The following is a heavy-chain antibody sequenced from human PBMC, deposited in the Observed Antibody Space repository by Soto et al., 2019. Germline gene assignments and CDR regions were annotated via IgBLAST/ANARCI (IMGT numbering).Heavy chain of an antibody. Sequence: QVQLVQSGAEVKKPGSSVKVSCKASGGTFSSYTISWVRQAPGQGLEWMGRIIPILGIAHYAKKFQCRVTITADKSTSTAYMEVNSLRSEDTAVYYCARRGDGYHLDAFDIWCQETMVTVSS. CDR1: GGTFSSYT. J-gene: IGHJ3*02. D-gene: IGHD5-12*01. V-gene: IGHV1-69*02. CDR3: ARRGDGYHLDAFDI. CDR2: IIPILGIA.